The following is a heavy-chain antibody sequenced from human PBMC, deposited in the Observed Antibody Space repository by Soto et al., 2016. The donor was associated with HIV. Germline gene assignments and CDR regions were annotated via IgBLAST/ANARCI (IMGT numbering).Heavy chain of an antibody. V-gene: IGHV1-2*02. Sequence: QVQLVQSGAEVKKPGASVKVSCKASGYTFTGYYIHWVRQAPGQGLEWMGRINPNTGETYYVRNFQDRVIMTRDTSITTAYMELTRLTSDDTAVYYCARDGDFSFEHEPGFWGQGTKVIVSS. CDR1: GYTFTGYY. J-gene: IGHJ3*01. CDR2: INPNTGET. CDR3: ARDGDFSFEHEPGF.